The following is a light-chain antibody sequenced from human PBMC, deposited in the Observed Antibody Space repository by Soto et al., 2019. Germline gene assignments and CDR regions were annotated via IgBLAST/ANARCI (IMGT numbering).Light chain of an antibody. V-gene: IGKV4-1*01. CDR3: QQYYSTPRT. CDR1: QICLYSSNNKNY. J-gene: IGKJ1*01. Sequence: TVITQCPDGLSLSLGEMATINCTARQICLYSSNNKNYLAWYQQKPGQPPKLLIYWASTRESGVPDRFSGSGSGTDFTLTISSLQAEDVAVYYCQQYYSTPRTFGQGTKVDIK. CDR2: WAS.